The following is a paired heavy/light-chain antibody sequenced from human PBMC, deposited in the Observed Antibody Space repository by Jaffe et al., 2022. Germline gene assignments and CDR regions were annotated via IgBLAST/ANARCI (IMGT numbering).Light chain of an antibody. V-gene: IGKV1-12*01. Sequence: DIQMTQSPSSVSASVGDRVTITCRASQGISSWLAWYQQKPGKAPKLLIYAASSLQSGVPSRFSGSGSGTDFTLTISSLQPEDFATYYCQQANSFHPAFGGGTKVEIK. J-gene: IGKJ4*01. CDR3: QQANSFHPA. CDR1: QGISSW. CDR2: AAS.
Heavy chain of an antibody. V-gene: IGHV4-38-2*01. D-gene: IGHD3-9*01. CDR2: IYHSGST. CDR1: GYSISSGYY. J-gene: IGHJ3*02. CDR3: ARTTYYDILTGLSGAFDI. Sequence: QVQLQESGPGLVKPSETLSLTCAVSGYSISSGYYWGWIRQPPGKGLEWIGSIYHSGSTYYNPSLKSRVTISVDTSKNQFSLKLSSVTAADTAVYYCARTTYYDILTGLSGAFDIWGQGTMVTVSS.